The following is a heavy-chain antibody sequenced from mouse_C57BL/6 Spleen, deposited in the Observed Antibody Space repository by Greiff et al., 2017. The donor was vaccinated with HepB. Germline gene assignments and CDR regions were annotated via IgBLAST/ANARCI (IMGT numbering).Heavy chain of an antibody. Sequence: VQLQQSGPELVKPGASVKISCKASGYAFSSSWMNWVKQRPGKGLEWIGRIYPGDGDTNYNGKFKGKATLTADKSSSTAYMQLSSLTSEDSAVYFCARECTICDFDVWGTGTTVTVSS. J-gene: IGHJ1*03. D-gene: IGHD1-1*02. CDR3: ARECTICDFDV. CDR1: GYAFSSSW. CDR2: IYPGDGDT. V-gene: IGHV1-82*01.